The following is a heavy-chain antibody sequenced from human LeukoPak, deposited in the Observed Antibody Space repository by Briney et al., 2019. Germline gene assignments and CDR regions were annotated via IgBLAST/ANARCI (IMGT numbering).Heavy chain of an antibody. V-gene: IGHV4-34*01. CDR2: INHSGST. J-gene: IGHJ4*02. CDR3: ARGGRYCRGGSCYSNRPYFDY. Sequence: SETLSLTCAVYGGSFSGYYWSWIRQPPGKGLEWIGEINHSGSTNYNPSLKSRGTISVDTSTNQFSLKLSSVTAADSAVYYGARGGRYCRGGSCYSNRPYFDYWGQGTLVTVSS. D-gene: IGHD2-15*01. CDR1: GGSFSGYY.